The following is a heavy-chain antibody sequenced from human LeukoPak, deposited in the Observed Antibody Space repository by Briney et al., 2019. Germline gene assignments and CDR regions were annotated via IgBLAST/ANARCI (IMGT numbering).Heavy chain of an antibody. Sequence: ASVKVSCKASGYTFTSYDINWVRQATGQGLEWVGWMNPNSGNTGYAQKFQGRVTMTRNTSISTAYMELSSLRSEDTAVYYCARRTYYDFWSGYLSLNDAFDIWGQGTMVTVSS. V-gene: IGHV1-8*01. J-gene: IGHJ3*02. CDR1: GYTFTSYD. D-gene: IGHD3-3*01. CDR3: ARRTYYDFWSGYLSLNDAFDI. CDR2: MNPNSGNT.